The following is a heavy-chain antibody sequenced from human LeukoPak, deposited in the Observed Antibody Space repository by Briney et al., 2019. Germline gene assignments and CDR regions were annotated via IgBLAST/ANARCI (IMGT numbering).Heavy chain of an antibody. J-gene: IGHJ4*02. V-gene: IGHV3-15*01. D-gene: IGHD6-19*01. CDR2: IKSKTDGGTT. CDR3: TTALSQYSSGWYGNYFDY. CDR1: GFIFSNAW. Sequence: GGSLRLSCAASGFIFSNAWMTWVRQAPGKGLEWVGRIKSKTDGGTTDYAAPVKGRFTSSRDDSKNTLYLQMNSLKTEDTAVYYCTTALSQYSSGWYGNYFDYWGQGTLVTVSS.